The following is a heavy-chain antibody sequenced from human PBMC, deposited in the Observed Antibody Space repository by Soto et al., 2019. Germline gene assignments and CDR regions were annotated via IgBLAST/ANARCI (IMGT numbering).Heavy chain of an antibody. CDR1: GGSISSYY. CDR3: ARSPYHYYDILTGPDFDY. D-gene: IGHD3-9*01. V-gene: IGHV4-59*01. Sequence: PSETLSLTCTVSGGSISSYYWSWIRQPPGKGLEWIGYIYYSGSTNYNPSLKSRVTISVDTSKNQFSLKLSSVTAADTAVYYCARSPYHYYDILTGPDFDYWGQGTLVTVSS. J-gene: IGHJ4*02. CDR2: IYYSGST.